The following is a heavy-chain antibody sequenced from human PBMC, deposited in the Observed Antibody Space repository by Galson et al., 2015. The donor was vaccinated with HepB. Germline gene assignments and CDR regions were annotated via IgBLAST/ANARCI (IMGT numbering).Heavy chain of an antibody. D-gene: IGHD1-26*01. CDR1: GFTVSRNY. CDR3: ARVGSGSYDY. Sequence: LRLSCAASGFTVSRNYMTWVRQAPGKGLEWVSVIYSGGSTYYADSVKGRFTISRDNSKNTVYLQMNSVRSEDTAVYYCARVGSGSYDYWGQGTLVTVSS. J-gene: IGHJ4*02. V-gene: IGHV3-66*02. CDR2: IYSGGST.